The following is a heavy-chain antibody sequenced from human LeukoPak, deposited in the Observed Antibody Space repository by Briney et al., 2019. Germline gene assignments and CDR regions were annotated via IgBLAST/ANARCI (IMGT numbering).Heavy chain of an antibody. V-gene: IGHV3-33*06. J-gene: IGHJ4*02. CDR2: IWYDGSNK. CDR3: AKEQDDSSGYYY. D-gene: IGHD3-22*01. Sequence: PGGSLRLSCAASGFIFSSYGMLWVRQAPGKGLEWVAVIWYDGSNKYYADSVKGRFTISRDNSKNTLYLQMNSLRAEDTAVYYCAKEQDDSSGYYYWGQGTLVTVSS. CDR1: GFIFSSYG.